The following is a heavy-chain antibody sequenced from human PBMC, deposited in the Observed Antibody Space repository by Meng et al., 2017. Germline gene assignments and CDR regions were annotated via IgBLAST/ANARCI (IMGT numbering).Heavy chain of an antibody. J-gene: IGHJ3*02. Sequence: GGSLRLSCAASGFTFSSYSMNWVRQAPGKGLEWVSSISSSSSYIYYADSVKGRFTISRDNSKNTLYLQMNSLRAEDTAVYYCARDRTGVSYAFDIWGQGTMVTVSS. V-gene: IGHV3-21*04. D-gene: IGHD1-14*01. CDR2: ISSSSSYI. CDR1: GFTFSSYS. CDR3: ARDRTGVSYAFDI.